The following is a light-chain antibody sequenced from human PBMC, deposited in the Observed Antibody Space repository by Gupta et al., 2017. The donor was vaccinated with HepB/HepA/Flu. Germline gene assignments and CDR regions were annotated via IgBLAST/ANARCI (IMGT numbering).Light chain of an antibody. CDR2: DAS. Sequence: EIVLTQSPATLFLSPGERATLSCRASQSISSYLAWYQQKPGQAPRLLIYDASNRATGIPARFSGSGSGRDFTLTISSLEPEDFAVYYCQQRSNWPRTCGQGTKVEIK. CDR1: QSISSY. V-gene: IGKV3-11*02. J-gene: IGKJ1*01. CDR3: QQRSNWPRT.